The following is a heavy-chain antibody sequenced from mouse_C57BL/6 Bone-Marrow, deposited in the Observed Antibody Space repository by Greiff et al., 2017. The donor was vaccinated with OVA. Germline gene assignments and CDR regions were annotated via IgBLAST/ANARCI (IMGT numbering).Heavy chain of an antibody. V-gene: IGHV1-19*01. Sequence: EVKLQQSGPVLVKPGASVKMSCKASGYTFTDYYMNWVKQSHGKSLEWIGVINPYNGGTSYNQKFKGKATLTVDKSSSTAYMELNSLTSEDSAVYYCARESYYFDYWGQGTTLTVSS. CDR2: INPYNGGT. CDR1: GYTFTDYY. J-gene: IGHJ2*01. CDR3: ARESYYFDY.